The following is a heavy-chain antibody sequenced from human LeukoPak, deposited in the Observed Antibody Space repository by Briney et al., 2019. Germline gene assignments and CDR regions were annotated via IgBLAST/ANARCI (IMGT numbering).Heavy chain of an antibody. J-gene: IGHJ5*02. CDR1: GGSISSSSYY. CDR2: IYYSGST. V-gene: IGHV4-39*01. D-gene: IGHD6-19*01. CDR3: ATRPGIAVAGTRGHWFDP. Sequence: SETLSLTCTVSGGSISSSSYYWGWIRQPPGKGLEWIGSIYYSGSTYYNPSLKSRVTISVDTSKNQFSLKLSSVTAADTAVYYCATRPGIAVAGTRGHWFDPWGQGTLVTVSS.